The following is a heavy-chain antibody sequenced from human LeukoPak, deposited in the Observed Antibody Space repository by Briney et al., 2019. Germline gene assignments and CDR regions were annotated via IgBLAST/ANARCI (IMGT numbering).Heavy chain of an antibody. D-gene: IGHD4-17*01. Sequence: PSQTLSLTCTVSGGSISSGGYYWSWIHQHPGKGLEWIGYIYYSGSTYYNPSLKSRVTISVDTSKNQFSLKLSSVTAADTAVYYCARDSQMTTVTTLYYYGMDVWGQGTTVTVSS. CDR1: GGSISSGGYY. CDR3: ARDSQMTTVTTLYYYGMDV. CDR2: IYYSGST. V-gene: IGHV4-31*03. J-gene: IGHJ6*02.